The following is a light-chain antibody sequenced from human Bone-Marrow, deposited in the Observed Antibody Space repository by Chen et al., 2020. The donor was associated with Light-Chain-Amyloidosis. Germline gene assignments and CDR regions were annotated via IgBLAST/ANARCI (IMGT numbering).Light chain of an antibody. CDR1: SSDVGGDNH. Sequence: QSALTQPASVSGSPGQSITISCTGTSSDVGGDNHFSWYQQHPDKAPKLMIYEVTTRPSWVPDRFSGSKSNNTASLTISGLQTEDEADYFCSSYPLTNTLVFGSGTRVTVL. CDR3: SSYPLTNTLV. CDR2: EVT. V-gene: IGLV2-14*01. J-gene: IGLJ1*01.